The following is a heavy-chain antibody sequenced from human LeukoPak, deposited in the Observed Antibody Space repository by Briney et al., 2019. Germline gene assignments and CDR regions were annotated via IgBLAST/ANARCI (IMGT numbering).Heavy chain of an antibody. CDR3: AIQPWGSGNNWYFDL. D-gene: IGHD7-27*01. Sequence: ASVKVSCKASGYTFTGYYILWVRQAPGQGLEWMGWISPNSGGTDYAQRFQGRVTMTRDTSISTAYMELSSLRSDDTAVYYCAIQPWGSGNNWYFDLWGRGTLVTVSS. CDR1: GYTFTGYY. CDR2: ISPNSGGT. V-gene: IGHV1-2*02. J-gene: IGHJ2*01.